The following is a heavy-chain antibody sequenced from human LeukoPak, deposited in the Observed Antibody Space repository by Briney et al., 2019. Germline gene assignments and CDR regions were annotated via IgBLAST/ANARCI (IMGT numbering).Heavy chain of an antibody. J-gene: IGHJ4*02. CDR2: ITPILGIA. CDR3: ARGVRRGATGDYFDY. Sequence: ASVKVSCKASGGTFSSYAISWVRQTPGQGLEWMGRITPILGIANYAQKFRGRVTITSDKSTSTAYMELRSLRSEATAVYYCARGVRRGATGDYFDYWGQGTLVTVSS. D-gene: IGHD1-26*01. CDR1: GGTFSSYA. V-gene: IGHV1-69*04.